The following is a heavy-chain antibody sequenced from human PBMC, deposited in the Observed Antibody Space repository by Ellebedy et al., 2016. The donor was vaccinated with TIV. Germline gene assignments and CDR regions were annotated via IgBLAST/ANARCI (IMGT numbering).Heavy chain of an antibody. J-gene: IGHJ3*02. CDR3: ARHSSDLYYDSSGFAFDI. CDR2: IYYSGST. D-gene: IGHD3-22*01. CDR1: GGSISSYY. V-gene: IGHV4-59*08. Sequence: SETLSLTCTVSGGSISSYYWSWIRQPPGKGLEWIGYIYYSGSTNYNPSLKSRVTISVDTSKNQFSLKLSSVTAADTAVYYCARHSSDLYYDSSGFAFDIWGQGTMVTVSS.